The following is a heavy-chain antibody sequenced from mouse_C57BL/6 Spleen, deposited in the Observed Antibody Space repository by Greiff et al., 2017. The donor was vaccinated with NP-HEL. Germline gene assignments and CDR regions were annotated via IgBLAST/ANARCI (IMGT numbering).Heavy chain of an antibody. CDR2: INYDGSST. D-gene: IGHD1-1*01. V-gene: IGHV5-16*01. CDR1: GFTFSDYY. Sequence: EVMLVESEGGLVQPGSSMKLSCTASGFTFSDYYMAWVRQVPEKGLEWVANINYDGSSTYYLDSLKSRFIISRDNAKNILYLQMSSLKSEDTATYYCAREGIPYYYGSSYGYYFDYWGQGTTLTVSS. J-gene: IGHJ2*01. CDR3: AREGIPYYYGSSYGYYFDY.